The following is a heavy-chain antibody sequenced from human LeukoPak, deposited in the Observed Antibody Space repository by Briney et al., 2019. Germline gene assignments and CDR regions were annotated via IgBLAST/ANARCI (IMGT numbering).Heavy chain of an antibody. V-gene: IGHV3-48*03. CDR2: ISSSGSTI. J-gene: IGHJ4*02. CDR1: GFTFSSYE. D-gene: IGHD1-26*01. CDR3: ARDRRVGRYSRAWSYLDT. Sequence: PGGSLRLSCAVSGFTFSSYEMNWVRQAPGKGLEWVSYISSSGSTIYYADSVKGRFTISRHKSNNTLDLQMNSLRVEDAAVYYCARDRRVGRYSRAWSYLDTWGQGTLVTVSS.